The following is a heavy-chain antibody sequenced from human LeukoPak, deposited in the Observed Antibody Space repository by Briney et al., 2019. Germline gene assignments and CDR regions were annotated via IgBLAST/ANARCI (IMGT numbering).Heavy chain of an antibody. D-gene: IGHD6-19*01. CDR1: AYTFTIYD. V-gene: IGHV1-8*01. Sequence: ASVKVSCKASAYTFTIYDINWGRQATGQGLEWMGWMNPNSGNTGYAQKFQGRVTMPRNTSISTAYMELSSLRSEDTAVYYCARGLINRSGWYVHYRIFDYWGQGTLVTVSS. J-gene: IGHJ4*02. CDR2: MNPNSGNT. CDR3: ARGLINRSGWYVHYRIFDY.